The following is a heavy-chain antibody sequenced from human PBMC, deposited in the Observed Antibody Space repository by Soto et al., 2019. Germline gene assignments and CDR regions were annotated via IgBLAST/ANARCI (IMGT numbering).Heavy chain of an antibody. D-gene: IGHD6-19*01. V-gene: IGHV1-2*04. CDR3: ATLLNSSGYSGASDI. CDR2: INPNSGGT. J-gene: IGHJ3*02. CDR1: GYTFTGYY. Sequence: GASVKVSCKASGYTFTGYYMHWVRQAPGQGLEWMGWINPNSGGTNYAQKFQGWVTMTRDTSISTAYMELSRLRSDDTAVYYCATLLNSSGYSGASDIWGQGTMVTVSS.